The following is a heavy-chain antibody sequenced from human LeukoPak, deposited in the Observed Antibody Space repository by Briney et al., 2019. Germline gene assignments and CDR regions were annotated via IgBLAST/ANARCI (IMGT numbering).Heavy chain of an antibody. CDR3: ARDKPGFLEGDMDV. CDR1: GFIVIGHY. Sequence: GGSLRLSCAASGFIVIGHYMSWVREAPGEGLGWASLIYTSGTTRYADSVKGRFTISRDPSKNTVYIQMNRLRVEDTAVYYCARDKPGFLEGDMDVWGIGTTVTVSS. D-gene: IGHD3-3*01. J-gene: IGHJ6*03. V-gene: IGHV3-53*01. CDR2: IYTSGTT.